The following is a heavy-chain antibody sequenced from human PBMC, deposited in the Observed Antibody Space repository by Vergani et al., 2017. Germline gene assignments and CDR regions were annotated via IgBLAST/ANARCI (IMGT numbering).Heavy chain of an antibody. CDR3: TSTRNYYYYYMDV. CDR2: IRSKANSYAT. Sequence: VQLVESGGGVVQPGRSLKLSCAASGFTFSGSAMHWVRQASGKGLEWVGRIRSKANSYATAYAASVKGRFTISRDDSKNTAYLQMNSLKTEDTAVYYCTSTRNYYYYYMDVWGKGTTVTVSS. J-gene: IGHJ6*03. CDR1: GFTFSGSA. V-gene: IGHV3-73*01.